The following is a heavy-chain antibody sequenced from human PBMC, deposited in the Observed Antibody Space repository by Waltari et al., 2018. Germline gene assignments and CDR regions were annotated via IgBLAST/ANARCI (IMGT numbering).Heavy chain of an antibody. CDR3: AKDRVGDSI. CDR2: IRYDGSNK. J-gene: IGHJ3*02. CDR1: GFTFSSYG. Sequence: QVQLVESGGGVVQPGGSLRLSCAASGFTFSSYGMHWVRQAPGNGLEWVAFIRYDGSNKYYADSVKGRFTISRDNSKNTLYLQMNSLRAEDTAVYYCAKDRVGDSIWGQGTMVTVSS. D-gene: IGHD2-21*02. V-gene: IGHV3-30*02.